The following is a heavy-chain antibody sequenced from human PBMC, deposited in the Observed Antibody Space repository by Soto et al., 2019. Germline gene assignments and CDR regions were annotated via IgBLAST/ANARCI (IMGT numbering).Heavy chain of an antibody. V-gene: IGHV3-23*01. CDR3: ALGRDYYDSSGFDY. J-gene: IGHJ4*02. D-gene: IGHD3-22*01. CDR1: GFTFSSYA. Sequence: GGSLRLSCAASGFTFSSYAMSWVRQAPGKGLEWVSATSGSGGSTYYADSVKGRFTISRDNSKNTLYLQMNSLRAEDTAVYYCALGRDYYDSSGFDYWGQGTLVTVSS. CDR2: TSGSGGST.